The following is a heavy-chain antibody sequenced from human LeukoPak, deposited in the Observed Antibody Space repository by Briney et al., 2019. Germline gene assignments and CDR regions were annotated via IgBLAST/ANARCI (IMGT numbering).Heavy chain of an antibody. CDR2: IKQDVNEK. CDR1: GFTFNSYW. V-gene: IGHV3-7*01. Sequence: GGSLRLSCAASGFTFNSYWMSWVRQAPGKGLEWVANIKQDVNEKYYVDSVKGRFTISRDNAKNSLYLQMNSLRAEDTAVYYCAGMQYSSSWAAFDYWGQGTLVIVSS. CDR3: AGMQYSSSWAAFDY. J-gene: IGHJ4*02. D-gene: IGHD6-13*01.